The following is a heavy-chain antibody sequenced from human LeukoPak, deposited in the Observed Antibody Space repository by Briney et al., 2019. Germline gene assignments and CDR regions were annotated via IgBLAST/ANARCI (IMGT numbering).Heavy chain of an antibody. CDR1: GYTFTGYY. CDR3: ARDHLWQWLAHYCYYGMDV. V-gene: IGHV1-2*06. D-gene: IGHD6-19*01. Sequence: ASVKVSCKASGYTFTGYYMHWVRQAPGQGLEWMGRINPNSGGTNYAQKFQGRVTMTRDTSISTAYMELSRLRSDDTAVYYCARDHLWQWLAHYCYYGMDVWGQGTTVTVSS. J-gene: IGHJ6*02. CDR2: INPNSGGT.